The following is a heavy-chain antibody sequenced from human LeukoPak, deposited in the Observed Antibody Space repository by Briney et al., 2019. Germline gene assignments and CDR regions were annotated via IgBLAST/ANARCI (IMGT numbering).Heavy chain of an antibody. D-gene: IGHD6-13*01. CDR3: ARGFYSSSWFAIPYFDY. CDR1: GDSISLSFYY. CDR2: VYYSGST. V-gene: IGHV4-39*07. J-gene: IGHJ4*02. Sequence: PSETLSLTCSVSGDSISLSFYYWGWIRQPPGKALEWIGSVYYSGSTYYNPSLKSRVTISVDTSKNQFSLKLSSVTAADTAVYYCARGFYSSSWFAIPYFDYWGQGTLVTVSS.